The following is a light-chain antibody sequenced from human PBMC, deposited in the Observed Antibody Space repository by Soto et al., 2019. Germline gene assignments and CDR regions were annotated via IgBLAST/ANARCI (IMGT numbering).Light chain of an antibody. CDR3: QSYDSSLSVV. J-gene: IGLJ2*01. CDR2: GNS. CDR1: SSNIGAGYD. V-gene: IGLV1-40*01. Sequence: QSVLTQPPSVSGAPGQRVTISCTGSSSNIGAGYDVHWYQQLPGTAPKLLIYGNSNRASGVPDRCAGSKSGTSASLAITGLQSEDAADYYCQSYDSSLSVVFGAGSTVPV.